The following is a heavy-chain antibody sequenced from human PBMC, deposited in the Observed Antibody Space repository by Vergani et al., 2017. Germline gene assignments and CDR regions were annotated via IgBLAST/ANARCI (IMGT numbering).Heavy chain of an antibody. D-gene: IGHD2-2*01. J-gene: IGHJ3*02. CDR3: ARQFWVYQGVGAFET. CDR2: VFHSGSA. V-gene: IGHV4-38-2*02. CDR1: GYSISRGNY. Sequence: QVQLQESGPGLVKPSETLSLTCSVSGYSISRGNYWGWIRQPPGKGLEWIATVFHSGSAYYNPSLRRRVTISVETSKNQFSLRLTTLTAADTAVYYCARQFWVYQGVGAFETWGRGTEVSVSS.